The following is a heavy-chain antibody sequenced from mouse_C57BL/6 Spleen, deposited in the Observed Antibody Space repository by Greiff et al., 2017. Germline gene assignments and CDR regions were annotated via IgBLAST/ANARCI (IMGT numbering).Heavy chain of an antibody. CDR1: GYTFTDYE. CDR2: IDPETGGT. CDR3: TRWEDGNYDFDY. J-gene: IGHJ2*01. Sequence: VQLQQSGAELVRPGASVTLSCKASGYTFTDYEMHWVKQTPVHGLEWIGAIDPETGGTAYNQKFKGKAILTADKSSSTAYMELRSLTSEDSAVYYCTRWEDGNYDFDYWGQGTTLTVSS. D-gene: IGHD2-1*01. V-gene: IGHV1-15*01.